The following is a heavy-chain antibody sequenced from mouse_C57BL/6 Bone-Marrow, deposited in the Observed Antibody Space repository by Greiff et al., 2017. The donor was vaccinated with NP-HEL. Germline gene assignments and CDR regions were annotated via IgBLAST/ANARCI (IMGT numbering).Heavy chain of an antibody. CDR1: GYSITSGYY. V-gene: IGHV3-6*01. J-gene: IGHJ1*03. CDR3: ASIRVDLWYFDV. CDR2: ISYDGSN. D-gene: IGHD1-1*01. Sequence: EVQLVESGPGLVKPSQSLSLTCSVTGYSITSGYYWNWIRQFQGNQLEWMGYISYDGSNNYNPSLKNRISITRDTSKNPFFLKLNSVTTEDTATYVCASIRVDLWYFDVWGTGTTVTVSS.